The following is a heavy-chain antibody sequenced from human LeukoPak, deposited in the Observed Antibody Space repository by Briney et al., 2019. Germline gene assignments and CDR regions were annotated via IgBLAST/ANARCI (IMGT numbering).Heavy chain of an antibody. V-gene: IGHV3-53*01. CDR2: IYSGGST. CDR3: ARVDYGSGSYFDY. Sequence: GGSLRLSCAASGFTVSSNYMSWVRRAPGMGLEWVSVIYSGGSTDYADSVKGRFAISRDNSKNMLYLQLNSLRAEDTAVYYCARVDYGSGSYFDYWGQGTLVTVSS. J-gene: IGHJ4*02. D-gene: IGHD3-10*01. CDR1: GFTVSSNY.